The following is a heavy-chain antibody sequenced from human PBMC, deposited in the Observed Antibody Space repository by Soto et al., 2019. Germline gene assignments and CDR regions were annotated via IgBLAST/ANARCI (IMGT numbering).Heavy chain of an antibody. Sequence: VQLVESGGGMVQPGRSLRLSCAASGFTFSSYGMHWVRQAPGKGLEWVAVISYDGSNKYYADSVKGRFTISRDNSKNTLYLQMNSLRAEDTAVYYCAKILQLGDYAYYYYGMDVWGQGTTVTVSS. J-gene: IGHJ6*02. CDR1: GFTFSSYG. V-gene: IGHV3-30*18. CDR3: AKILQLGDYAYYYYGMDV. CDR2: ISYDGSNK. D-gene: IGHD4-17*01.